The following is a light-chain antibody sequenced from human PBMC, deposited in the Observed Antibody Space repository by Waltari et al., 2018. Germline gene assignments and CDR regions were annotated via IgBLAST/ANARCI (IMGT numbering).Light chain of an antibody. V-gene: IGLV1-40*01. Sequence: QSVLTQPPSVSGAPGQRFTISCTGSSSNIGGGYDEQSYQHLPGTAPKLLIYNNNNRPSGVPDRFSGSKSGTSASLAITGLQAEDEADYYCQSYDISLSGSLFGGGTKLTVL. J-gene: IGLJ2*01. CDR3: QSYDISLSGSL. CDR2: NNN. CDR1: SSNIGGGYD.